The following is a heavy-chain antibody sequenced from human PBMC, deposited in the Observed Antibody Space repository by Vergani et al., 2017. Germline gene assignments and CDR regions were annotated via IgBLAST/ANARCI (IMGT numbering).Heavy chain of an antibody. D-gene: IGHD4-11*01. J-gene: IGHJ4*02. CDR3: AKDLTTVTIGLFDY. CDR1: GFTFSSYG. CDR2: IWYDGSNK. V-gene: IGHV3-33*06. Sequence: QVQLVESGGGVVQPGRSLRLSCAASGFTFSSYGMHWVRQAPGKGLEWVAVIWYDGSNKYYADSVKGRFTISRDNSKNTLYLQMNSLRAEDTAVYYCAKDLTTVTIGLFDYWGQGTLVTVSS.